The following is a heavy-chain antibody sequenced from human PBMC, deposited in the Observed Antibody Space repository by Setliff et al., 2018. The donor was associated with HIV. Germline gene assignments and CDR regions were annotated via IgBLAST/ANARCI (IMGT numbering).Heavy chain of an antibody. CDR2: THSDGSST. J-gene: IGHJ6*03. V-gene: IGHV3-74*01. Sequence: PGGSLRLSCAASGFTFSWYWIHWVRQAPGKGLVWVSRTHSDGSSTDYADSVRGRFTISRDNAKNTLYLQMSSLRAEDTAVYFCVREAWSAIRYFDWLLSYMDVWGKGTAVTVSS. D-gene: IGHD3-9*01. CDR1: GFTFSWYW. CDR3: VREAWSAIRYFDWLLSYMDV.